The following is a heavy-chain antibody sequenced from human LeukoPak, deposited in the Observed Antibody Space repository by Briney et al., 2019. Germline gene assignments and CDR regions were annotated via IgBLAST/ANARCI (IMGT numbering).Heavy chain of an antibody. CDR3: ARDTASAFDY. J-gene: IGHJ4*02. V-gene: IGHV3-74*01. D-gene: IGHD2-21*02. Sequence: GGSLRLSCAASGFTFSTYWMHWVRQAPGKGLVWVSGIRGDESKTTYADSMKGRFTISRDNAKNTLYLQMNSLRAEDTAVYYCARDTASAFDYWGQGTLVTVSS. CDR1: GFTFSTYW. CDR2: IRGDESKT.